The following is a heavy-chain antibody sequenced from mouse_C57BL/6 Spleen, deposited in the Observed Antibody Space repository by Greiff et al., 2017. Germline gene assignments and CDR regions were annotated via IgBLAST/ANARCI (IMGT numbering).Heavy chain of an antibody. CDR1: GYTFTSYW. CDR2: IHPNSGST. D-gene: IGHD2-3*01. V-gene: IGHV1-64*01. J-gene: IGHJ2*01. Sequence: QVQLQQPGAELVKPGASVKLSCKASGYTFTSYWMHWVKQRPGQGLEWIGMIHPNSGSTNYNEKFKSKATLTVDKSSSTAYMQLSSLTSEDSAVCYCVCDGYYRAFDYWGQGTTLTVSS. CDR3: VCDGYYRAFDY.